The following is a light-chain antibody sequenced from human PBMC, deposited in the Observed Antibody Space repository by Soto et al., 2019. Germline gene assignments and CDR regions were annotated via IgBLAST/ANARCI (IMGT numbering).Light chain of an antibody. CDR1: QSISSW. CDR3: QQYNSYTWT. CDR2: DAS. Sequence: DIQMTQSPATLSASVGDRVTITCRASQSISSWLAWYQQKPGKAPKLLIYDASSLESGVPSRFRGSGSGTEFTLTISSLQPDDFATYYCQQYNSYTWTFGQGTKVDTK. J-gene: IGKJ1*01. V-gene: IGKV1-5*01.